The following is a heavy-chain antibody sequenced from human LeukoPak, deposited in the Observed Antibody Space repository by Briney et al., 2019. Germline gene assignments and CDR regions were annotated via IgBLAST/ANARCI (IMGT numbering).Heavy chain of an antibody. Sequence: GASVKVSCKASGGTFSSHAISWVRQAPGQGLEWMGGIIPIFGTANYAQKFQGRVTITADESTSTAYMELSSLRSEDTAVYYCARPSPKSISSGGYYFDYWGQGTLVTVSS. CDR2: IIPIFGTA. CDR3: ARPSPKSISSGGYYFDY. V-gene: IGHV1-69*13. D-gene: IGHD3-10*02. J-gene: IGHJ4*02. CDR1: GGTFSSHA.